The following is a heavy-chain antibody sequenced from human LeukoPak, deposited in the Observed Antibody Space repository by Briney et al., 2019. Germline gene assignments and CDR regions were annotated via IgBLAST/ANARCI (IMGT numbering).Heavy chain of an antibody. CDR1: GFTFSSYW. Sequence: PGGSLRLSCAVSGFTFSSYWMHWVRQAPGKGLEWVSVIYSGGSTYYADSVKGRFTISRDNSKNTLYLQMNSLTAEDTAVYYCARVISTSPSHYYYYYYMDVWGKGTTVTISS. D-gene: IGHD6-6*01. J-gene: IGHJ6*03. CDR3: ARVISTSPSHYYYYYYMDV. CDR2: IYSGGST. V-gene: IGHV3-66*01.